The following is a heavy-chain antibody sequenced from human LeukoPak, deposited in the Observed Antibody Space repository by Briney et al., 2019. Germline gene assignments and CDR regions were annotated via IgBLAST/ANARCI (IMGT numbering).Heavy chain of an antibody. V-gene: IGHV4-59*01. J-gene: IGHJ4*02. D-gene: IGHD3-10*01. CDR3: ARDSSAGLGGSGSYFHFDY. Sequence: SETLSLTCTVSGGSISSYYWSWIRQPPGKGLEWIGYIYYSGSTNYNPSLKSRVTISVDTSKNQFSLKLSSVTAADTAVYYCARDSSAGLGGSGSYFHFDYWGQGTLVTASS. CDR2: IYYSGST. CDR1: GGSISSYY.